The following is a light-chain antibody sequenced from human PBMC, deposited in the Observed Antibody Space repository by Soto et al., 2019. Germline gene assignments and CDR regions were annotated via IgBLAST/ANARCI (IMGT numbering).Light chain of an antibody. Sequence: SSELTQPPSVSVAPGKTARITCGGNNIGSKSLHWYQQKPGQAPVLVIYYDSDRPSGIPERFSGSNSGNTATLTISRVEAWDEADYYCQVWDSSSDHLVFGGGTKLTVL. CDR2: YDS. V-gene: IGLV3-21*04. J-gene: IGLJ2*01. CDR3: QVWDSSSDHLV. CDR1: NIGSKS.